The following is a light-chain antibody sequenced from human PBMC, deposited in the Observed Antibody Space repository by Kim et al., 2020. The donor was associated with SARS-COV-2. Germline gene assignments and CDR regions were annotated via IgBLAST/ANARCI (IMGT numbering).Light chain of an antibody. CDR2: GAS. J-gene: IGKJ1*01. CDR3: QLYTSPSWT. V-gene: IGKV3-20*01. Sequence: SPGERATLSCRASQSVNSIYLAWYQQKPGQAPRLLIYGASSRATGIPDRFTGSGSGTDFTLTISRLEPEDLAVYYCQLYTSPSWTSGQVPKL. CDR1: QSVNSIY.